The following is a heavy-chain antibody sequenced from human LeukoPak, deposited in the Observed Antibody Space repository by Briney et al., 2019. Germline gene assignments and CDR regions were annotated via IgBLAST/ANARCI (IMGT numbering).Heavy chain of an antibody. CDR2: ISYDGSNK. CDR3: AGHRGASDGSSWNYSYGMYV. Sequence: PGESLILSCAAPGFTFSSYAMHWVRQAPGKGVERVAVISYDGSNKYYAESVKDRFTVSRDKSNNTLYLQTDCLRAEGTSVYFRAGHRGASDGSSWNYSYGMYVWSQGTTVTVSS. V-gene: IGHV3-30-3*01. D-gene: IGHD6-13*01. CDR1: GFTFSSYA. J-gene: IGHJ6*02.